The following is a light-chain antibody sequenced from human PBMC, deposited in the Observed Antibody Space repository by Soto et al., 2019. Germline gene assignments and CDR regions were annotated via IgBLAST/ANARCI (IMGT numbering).Light chain of an antibody. CDR2: GAS. Sequence: EIVLTQSPGTLSLSPGERATLSCRASQSVSSSSLAWYQQKPGQAPRLLIYGASSRAAGIPDRFSGSGSGTDFTLTISRLEPEDFVMYYCQQYGTSPLTFGGGTKVEIK. V-gene: IGKV3-20*01. CDR3: QQYGTSPLT. J-gene: IGKJ4*01. CDR1: QSVSSSS.